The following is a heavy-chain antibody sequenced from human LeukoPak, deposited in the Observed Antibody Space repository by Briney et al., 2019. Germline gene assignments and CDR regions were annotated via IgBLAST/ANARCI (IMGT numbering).Heavy chain of an antibody. CDR1: GGSISTYY. CDR3: ARDRLYYFDL. Sequence: PSETLSLTCTVSGGSISTYYWSWILQSPGKGLEWIGYIYYSGSANYNPSLKSRVTISVDTSKNQFSLKLSSVTAADTAVYYCARDRLYYFDLWGQGTLVTVSS. D-gene: IGHD6-6*01. CDR2: IYYSGSA. J-gene: IGHJ4*02. V-gene: IGHV4-59*01.